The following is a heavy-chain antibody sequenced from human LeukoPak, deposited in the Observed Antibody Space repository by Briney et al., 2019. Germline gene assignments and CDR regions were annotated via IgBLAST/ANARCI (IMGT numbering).Heavy chain of an antibody. CDR1: GFTFSNYW. J-gene: IGHJ4*02. V-gene: IGHV3-7*04. CDR3: ARDLVAATPGVMD. CDR2: IKQDGSEK. D-gene: IGHD2-15*01. Sequence: GGSLRLSCVASGFTFSNYWMSWVRQAPGKGLEWVANIKQDGSEKYYVDSVKGRFTISRDNTKNSLYLQMNSLRAEDTAVYYCARDLVAATPGVMDLGQGTLVTVSS.